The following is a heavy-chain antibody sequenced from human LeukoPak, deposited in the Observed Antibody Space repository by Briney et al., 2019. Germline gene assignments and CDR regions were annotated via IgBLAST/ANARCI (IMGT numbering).Heavy chain of an antibody. CDR3: ARLSGSYRVGTLDY. V-gene: IGHV5-51*01. D-gene: IGHD1-26*01. CDR2: IYPGDSGT. CDR1: GYSFSNYW. J-gene: IGHJ4*02. Sequence: GESLKISCKVSGYSFSNYWIGWVRQMPGKGLEWMAIIYPGDSGTRYSPSFQGQVTISADKSISTAYLQWSSLKASDTAMYYCARLSGSYRVGTLDYWGQGTLVTVSS.